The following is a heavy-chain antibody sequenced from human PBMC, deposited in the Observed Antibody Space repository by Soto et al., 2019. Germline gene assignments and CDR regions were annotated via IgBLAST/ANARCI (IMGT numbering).Heavy chain of an antibody. J-gene: IGHJ3*02. CDR3: AHRRAKYNWNEQDDAFDI. Sequence: QITLKESGPTLVKPTQTLTLTCTFSGFSLSTSGVGVGWIRQPPGKALEWLALIYWDDDKRYSPSLKSRLTITKDXXKXQXGLTMTNMDPVDTATYYCAHRRAKYNWNEQDDAFDIWGQGTMVTVSS. CDR2: IYWDDDK. D-gene: IGHD1-20*01. CDR1: GFSLSTSGVG. V-gene: IGHV2-5*02.